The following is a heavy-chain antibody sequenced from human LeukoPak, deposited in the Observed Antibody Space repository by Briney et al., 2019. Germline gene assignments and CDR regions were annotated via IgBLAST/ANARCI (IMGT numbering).Heavy chain of an antibody. V-gene: IGHV3-23*01. CDR1: GFTFSSYA. CDR2: TSGSGGGT. D-gene: IGHD2-15*01. CDR3: AKLDSYCSGGSCRKGYFDY. Sequence: GGSLRLSCAASGFTFSSYAMSWVRQAPGKGLEWVSGTSGSGGGTYYADSVKGRFTISRDNSKITLYLQMNSLRAEDTAVYYCAKLDSYCSGGSCRKGYFDYWGQGTLVTVYS. J-gene: IGHJ4*02.